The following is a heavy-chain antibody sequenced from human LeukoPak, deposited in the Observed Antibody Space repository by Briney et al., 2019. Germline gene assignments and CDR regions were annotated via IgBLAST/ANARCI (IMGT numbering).Heavy chain of an antibody. CDR2: IYHSGST. CDR1: GGSISSSNW. CDR3: ARRDYYGSGSPAGAFDI. J-gene: IGHJ3*02. D-gene: IGHD3-10*01. Sequence: SETLSLTCTVSGGSISSSNWWSWVRQPPGKGLEWIGEIYHSGSTNYNPSLKSRVTISVDKSKNQFSLKLSSVTAADTAVYYCARRDYYGSGSPAGAFDIWGQGTMVTVSS. V-gene: IGHV4-4*02.